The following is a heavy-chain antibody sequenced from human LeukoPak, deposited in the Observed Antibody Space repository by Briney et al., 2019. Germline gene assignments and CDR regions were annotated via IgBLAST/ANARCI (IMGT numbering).Heavy chain of an antibody. CDR3: ARVKRWEPPYFDY. CDR1: GYTFTGYY. V-gene: IGHV1-2*02. J-gene: IGHJ4*02. Sequence: ASVKVSCKASGYTFTGYYMHWVRQAPGQGLEWMGWINPNSGGTNYAQKFQGRVTTTRDTSISTAYMELSRLRSDDTAVYYCARVKRWEPPYFDYWGQGTLVTVSS. D-gene: IGHD1-26*01. CDR2: INPNSGGT.